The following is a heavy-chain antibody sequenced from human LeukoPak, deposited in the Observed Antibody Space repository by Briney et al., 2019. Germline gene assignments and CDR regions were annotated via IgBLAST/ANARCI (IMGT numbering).Heavy chain of an antibody. CDR2: IYCSGST. Sequence: KASETLSLTCTVSGGSVNSGSYYWSWIRQPPGRGLEWMAYIYCSGSTNYNPSLKSRVTISVDTSKNQFSLKLSSVTAADTAVYYCARDTYYDFWSGYYPPWGQGTLVTVSS. D-gene: IGHD3-3*01. CDR1: GGSVNSGSYY. CDR3: ARDTYYDFWSGYYPP. V-gene: IGHV4-61*01. J-gene: IGHJ1*01.